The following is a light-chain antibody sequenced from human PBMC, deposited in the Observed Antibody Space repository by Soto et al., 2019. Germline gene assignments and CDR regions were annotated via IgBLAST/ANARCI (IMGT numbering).Light chain of an antibody. CDR2: SNT. CDR1: SSNIGADYD. V-gene: IGLV1-40*01. CDR3: QSYDSGLNDYV. J-gene: IGLJ1*01. Sequence: QPVLTQPPSVSGAPGQRVTMSCAGTSSNIGADYDVHWYQLLPGIAPKLLIYSNTNRASGVPDRFSGSKSGTSASLDIAGLQAEDEADYYCQSYDSGLNDYVFGPGTKVTVL.